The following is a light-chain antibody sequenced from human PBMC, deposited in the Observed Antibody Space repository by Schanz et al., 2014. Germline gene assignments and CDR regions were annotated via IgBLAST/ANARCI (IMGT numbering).Light chain of an antibody. V-gene: IGLV1-40*01. Sequence: QSVLTQPPSVSGAPGQRVTISCTGSSSNIGAGYDVHWYQQFPGTAPKLLIYGNINRPSGVPDRFSGSKSGTSASLAITGLQAEDEADYYCSSYTGSTSFWVFGGGTKLTVL. J-gene: IGLJ3*02. CDR3: SSYTGSTSFWV. CDR1: SSNIGAGYD. CDR2: GNI.